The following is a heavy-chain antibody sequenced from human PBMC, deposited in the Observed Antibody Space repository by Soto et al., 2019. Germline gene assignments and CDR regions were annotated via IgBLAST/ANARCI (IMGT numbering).Heavy chain of an antibody. CDR1: GGSISSYY. Sequence: QVQLQESGPGLVKPSETLSLTCTVSGGSISSYYWSWIRQPPGKGLEWIGYIYYSGSTNYNPSLKRRVTTAVDTSKNQSSLKLSSVTAADTAVYYCARRHGGLFDPWGQGTLVTVSS. CDR3: ARRHGGLFDP. V-gene: IGHV4-59*08. J-gene: IGHJ5*02. CDR2: IYYSGST. D-gene: IGHD3-16*01.